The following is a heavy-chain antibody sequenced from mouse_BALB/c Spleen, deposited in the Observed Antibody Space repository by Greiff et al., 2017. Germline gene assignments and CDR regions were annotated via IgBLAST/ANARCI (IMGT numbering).Heavy chain of an antibody. CDR2: ISSGGSYT. J-gene: IGHJ4*01. CDR1: GFTFSSYA. V-gene: IGHV5-9-1*01. D-gene: IGHD2-10*02. Sequence: DVMLVESGGGLVKPGGSLKLSCAASGFTFSSYAMSWVRQTPEKRLEWVATISSGGSYTYYPDSVKGRFTISRDNAKNTLYLQMSSLRSEDTAMYYCARGGYGNYDYYAMDYWGQGTSVTVSS. CDR3: ARGGYGNYDYYAMDY.